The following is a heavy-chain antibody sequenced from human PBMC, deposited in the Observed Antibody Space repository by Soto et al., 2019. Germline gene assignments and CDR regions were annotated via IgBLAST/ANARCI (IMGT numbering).Heavy chain of an antibody. Sequence: EVQLVESGGDLVQPGGSLRLSCATSGFNFNNYAMHWVRQAPGKGLEWISGISWDGSRICYADSVKGRFIISRDNAKYSLYLEMNSLRSEDTALYYCAKHHDDFVGYDLDYFNCWGRGTLVTVSS. V-gene: IGHV3-9*01. CDR3: AKHHDDFVGYDLDYFNC. CDR1: GFNFNNYA. D-gene: IGHD5-12*01. CDR2: ISWDGSRI. J-gene: IGHJ4*02.